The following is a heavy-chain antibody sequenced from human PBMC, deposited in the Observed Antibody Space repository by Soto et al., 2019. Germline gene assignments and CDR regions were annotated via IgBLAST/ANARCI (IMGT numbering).Heavy chain of an antibody. CDR1: GFTFSSYS. CDR2: ISSSSSYI. CDR3: ARDEPYYDFWSGQYYYYGMDV. V-gene: IGHV3-21*01. J-gene: IGHJ6*02. Sequence: GSLRLSCAASGFTFSSYSMNWVRQAPGKGLEWVSSISSSSSYIYYADSVKGRFTISRDNAKNSLYLQMNSLRAEDTAVYYCARDEPYYDFWSGQYYYYGMDVWGQGTTVTGLL. D-gene: IGHD3-3*01.